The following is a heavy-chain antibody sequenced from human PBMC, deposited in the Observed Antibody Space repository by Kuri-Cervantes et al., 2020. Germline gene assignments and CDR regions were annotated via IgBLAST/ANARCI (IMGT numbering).Heavy chain of an antibody. D-gene: IGHD2-2*01. CDR3: ARVPAYCSSTSCPRTSYMDV. CDR1: GGSISSYY. J-gene: IGHJ6*03. CDR2: IYYSGST. Sequence: SETLSLTCTVSGGSISSYYWSWIRQPPGKGLEWIGYIYYSGSTNYNPSLKSRVTISVDTSKNQFSLKLSSVTAADTAVYYCARVPAYCSSTSCPRTSYMDVWGKGTTVTVSS. V-gene: IGHV4-59*01.